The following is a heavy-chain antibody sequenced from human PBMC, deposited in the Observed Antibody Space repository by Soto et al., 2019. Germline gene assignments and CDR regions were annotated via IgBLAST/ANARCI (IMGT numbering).Heavy chain of an antibody. CDR3: ARAAVVAGTFAFDY. J-gene: IGHJ4*02. Sequence: SETLSLTCTASGCSISSYYWSWIRQPPGKGLEWIGYIYYSGSTNYNPSLKSRVTISVDTSKNQFSLKLSSVTAADTAVYYCARAAVVAGTFAFDYWGQGTLVTVSS. V-gene: IGHV4-59*01. CDR1: GCSISSYY. CDR2: IYYSGST. D-gene: IGHD6-19*01.